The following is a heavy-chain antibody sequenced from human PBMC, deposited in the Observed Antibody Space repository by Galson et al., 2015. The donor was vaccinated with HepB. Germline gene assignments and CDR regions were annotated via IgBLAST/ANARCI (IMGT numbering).Heavy chain of an antibody. J-gene: IGHJ4*02. Sequence: SLRLSCAASGFTFSSYWMSWVRQAPGKGLEWVANIKQDGSEKYYVDSVKGRFTISRDNAKNSLYLQMNSLRAEDTAIYYCTRGVAAADGKPIDYWGQGTLVSVSS. CDR2: IKQDGSEK. CDR1: GFTFSSYW. V-gene: IGHV3-7*03. CDR3: TRGVAAADGKPIDY. D-gene: IGHD6-13*01.